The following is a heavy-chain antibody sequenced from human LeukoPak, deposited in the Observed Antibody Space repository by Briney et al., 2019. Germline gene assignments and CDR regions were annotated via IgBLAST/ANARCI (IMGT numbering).Heavy chain of an antibody. D-gene: IGHD6-6*01. CDR2: IYYSGST. CDR3: ASIAARPPTYYYYMDV. J-gene: IGHJ6*03. Sequence: PSETLSLTCTASGGSISSYYWSWIRQPPGKGLEWIGYIYYSGSTNYNPSLKSRVTISVDTSKNQFSLKLSSVTAADTAVYYCASIAARPPTYYYYMDVWGKGTTVTVSS. V-gene: IGHV4-59*01. CDR1: GGSISSYY.